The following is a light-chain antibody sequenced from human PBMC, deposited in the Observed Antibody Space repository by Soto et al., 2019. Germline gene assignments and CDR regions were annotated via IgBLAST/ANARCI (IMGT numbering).Light chain of an antibody. CDR1: SSDVGGYDY. CDR3: CSYAGTYTFYV. V-gene: IGLV2-11*01. CDR2: DVT. Sequence: QSALTQPRSVSGSPGQSVTISCTGTSSDVGGYDYVSWYQQHPGKAPKLMIYDVTKRSSGVPDRFSGSRSGNTASLTISGLQAEDDADYYCCSYAGTYTFYVFGTGTKLTVL. J-gene: IGLJ1*01.